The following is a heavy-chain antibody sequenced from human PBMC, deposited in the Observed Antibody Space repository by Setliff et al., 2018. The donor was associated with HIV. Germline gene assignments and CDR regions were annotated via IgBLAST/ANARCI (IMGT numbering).Heavy chain of an antibody. CDR3: TRRRRAPGIEDLEAY. CDR2: TKYDGSES. J-gene: IGHJ4*02. V-gene: IGHV3-7*03. D-gene: IGHD1-26*01. Sequence: GGSLRLSCVASGLTFNRYWVSWVRQVPGKGLEWVSNTKYDGSESYYVDSVKGRFIASTDNAKNSLFLEMNSLKASDTAMYYCTRRRRAPGIEDLEAYWGQGTLVTVSS. CDR1: GLTFNRYW.